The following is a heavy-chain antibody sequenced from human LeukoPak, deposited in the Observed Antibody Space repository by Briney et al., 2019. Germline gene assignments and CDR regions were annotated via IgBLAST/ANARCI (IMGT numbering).Heavy chain of an antibody. D-gene: IGHD4-23*01. Sequence: GRSLRLSCAASGFTFSSYGMHWVRQAPGKGLEWVAVIWYDGSNKYYADSVKGRFSISRDNAKNTLYLQMNSLRVEDTAVYYCARGRPHGNDYWGQGTLVTVSS. J-gene: IGHJ4*02. CDR3: ARGRPHGNDY. V-gene: IGHV3-33*01. CDR1: GFTFSSYG. CDR2: IWYDGSNK.